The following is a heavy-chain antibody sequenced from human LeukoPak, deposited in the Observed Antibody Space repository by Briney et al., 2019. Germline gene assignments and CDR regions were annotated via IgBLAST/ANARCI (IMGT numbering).Heavy chain of an antibody. CDR2: IIPILGIA. Sequence: SVTVSYKASGGTFSIYAMSWVRQAPGQGLEWMGRIIPILGIANYAQKFQGRVTITADKSTSTAYMELSSQRSEDTAVYYCARTDSSAPEAYWGQGTLVTVSS. CDR1: GGTFSIYA. CDR3: ARTDSSAPEAY. D-gene: IGHD3-22*01. J-gene: IGHJ4*02. V-gene: IGHV1-69*04.